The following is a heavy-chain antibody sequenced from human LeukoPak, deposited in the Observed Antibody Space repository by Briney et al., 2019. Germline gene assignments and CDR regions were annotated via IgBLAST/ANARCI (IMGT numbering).Heavy chain of an antibody. CDR2: IDYSGSA. Sequence: SETLSLTCSVSGDSISSNNYFWGWLRQPPGKGLEWIGIIDYSGSAYYNSSLKSRVTISVDTSKNQFSLKLNCVTAADTAVYYCARIGYCSGGSCLNWFDPWGQGTLVTVSS. CDR1: GDSISSNNYF. J-gene: IGHJ5*02. V-gene: IGHV4-39*01. D-gene: IGHD2-15*01. CDR3: ARIGYCSGGSCLNWFDP.